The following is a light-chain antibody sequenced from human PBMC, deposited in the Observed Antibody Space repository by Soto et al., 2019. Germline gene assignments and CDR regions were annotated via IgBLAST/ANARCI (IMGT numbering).Light chain of an antibody. V-gene: IGKV1-12*01. Sequence: DIQMTQSPSSVSASVGDRVTITCRASQGISSGSAWYQQKPGKDPKLLIYAASRLQSGVPSRFSGSGSGTAVILTISSMQPEDFATYYYYQGDHCPFTFGHGTKVDI. CDR1: QGISSG. CDR3: YQGDHCPFT. J-gene: IGKJ3*01. CDR2: AAS.